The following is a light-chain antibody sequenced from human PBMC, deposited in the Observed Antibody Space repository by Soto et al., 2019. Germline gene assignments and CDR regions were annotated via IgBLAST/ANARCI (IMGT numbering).Light chain of an antibody. CDR2: DAS. Sequence: EIVLTQSPATLSLSPGERATLSCRASQSVSSYLAWYQQKPGQAPRLLLYDASNRATRIPARFSGSGSGTDFTLTISSLEPEDFAVYYCQQRSNWPPLTFGGGTNVEIK. CDR1: QSVSSY. J-gene: IGKJ4*02. CDR3: QQRSNWPPLT. V-gene: IGKV3-11*01.